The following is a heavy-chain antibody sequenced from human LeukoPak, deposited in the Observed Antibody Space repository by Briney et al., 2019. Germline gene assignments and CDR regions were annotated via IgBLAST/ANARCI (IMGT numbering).Heavy chain of an antibody. CDR3: ARDQGAAAGDYFDY. CDR2: IRSDGTNK. V-gene: IGHV3-30*02. J-gene: IGHJ4*02. CDR1: GFTFSTYG. Sequence: GGSLRLSCAASGFTFSTYGMHWVRQAPGKGLEWVAFIRSDGTNKYYADSVKGRFTISRDKSKNTLFLQMNSLRAEDTAVYYCARDQGAAAGDYFDYRGQGTLVTVS. D-gene: IGHD6-13*01.